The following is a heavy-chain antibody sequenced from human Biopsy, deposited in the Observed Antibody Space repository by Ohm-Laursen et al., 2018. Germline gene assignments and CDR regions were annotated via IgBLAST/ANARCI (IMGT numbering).Heavy chain of an antibody. CDR2: IFPTGIT. CDR1: GTSLSNFY. J-gene: IGHJ3*01. CDR3: ARLGNFWNAEDGLDL. D-gene: IGHD3-3*01. Sequence: GTLSLTCAVSGTSLSNFYWSWIRQPAGKGLEWIGRIFPTGITNYNPSLKSRVTMSVDTSKNEFSLRLTSVTAADTAVYSCARLGNFWNAEDGLDLWGLGTMVTVSS. V-gene: IGHV4-4*07.